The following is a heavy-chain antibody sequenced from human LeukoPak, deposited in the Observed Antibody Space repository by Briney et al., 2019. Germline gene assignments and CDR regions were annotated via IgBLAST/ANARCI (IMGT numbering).Heavy chain of an antibody. CDR2: ISSSSSYI. J-gene: IGHJ4*02. Sequence: GGSLRLSCAASGFTFSSYSMNWVRQAPGKGLEWVSSISSSSSYIYYADSVKGRFTISRDNAKNSLYLQMNSLRAEDTAVYYCARDFMPARYYDFWSGPTEGSFDYWGQGTLVTVSS. CDR1: GFTFSSYS. CDR3: ARDFMPARYYDFWSGPTEGSFDY. D-gene: IGHD3-3*01. V-gene: IGHV3-21*01.